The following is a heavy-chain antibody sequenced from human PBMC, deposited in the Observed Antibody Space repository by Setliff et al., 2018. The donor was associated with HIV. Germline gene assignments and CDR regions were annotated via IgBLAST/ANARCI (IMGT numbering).Heavy chain of an antibody. D-gene: IGHD3-22*01. V-gene: IGHV4-31*03. CDR2: IYTSGNA. CDR3: AADTGFYFDSTGYSTAFDI. CDR1: GDSISSITYS. J-gene: IGHJ3*02. Sequence: TLSLPCPVSGDSISSITYSWNWIRQLPGKGLEWIGHIYTSGNADYNPSIKSRLSISVDTSKKNFSLKLSSVTAADTAVYYCAADTGFYFDSTGYSTAFDIWGPGTMVTVSS.